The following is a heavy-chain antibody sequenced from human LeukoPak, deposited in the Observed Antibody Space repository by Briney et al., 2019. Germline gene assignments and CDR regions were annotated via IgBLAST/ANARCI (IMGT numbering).Heavy chain of an antibody. CDR2: INPSGGST. D-gene: IGHD6-19*01. Sequence: GASVKVSCKASGYTFTSYYMHWVRQAPGQGLEWMGIINPSGGSTSYAQKFQGRVTMTTDTSTSTAYMELRSLRSDDTAVYYCARDHGASSGWRIAYYYYGMDVWGQGTTVTVSS. CDR1: GYTFTSYY. CDR3: ARDHGASSGWRIAYYYYGMDV. V-gene: IGHV1-46*01. J-gene: IGHJ6*02.